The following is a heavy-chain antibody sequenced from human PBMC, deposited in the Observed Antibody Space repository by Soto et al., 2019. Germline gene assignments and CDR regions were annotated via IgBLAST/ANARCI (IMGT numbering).Heavy chain of an antibody. J-gene: IGHJ6*02. Sequence: EVRLLESGGGLVQPGGSLRLYCAGSGFTSSNYSMSWVRQAPGKGLEWVSTTSCSEHYIQYRDSVNGRFTISRDNSKKTLYLQMNSLRAEDTAVYYCAGGAMVTPYYYGLDVWGQGTTVTVSS. CDR1: GFTSSNYS. D-gene: IGHD5-18*01. CDR3: AGGAMVTPYYYGLDV. V-gene: IGHV3-23*01. CDR2: TSCSEHYI.